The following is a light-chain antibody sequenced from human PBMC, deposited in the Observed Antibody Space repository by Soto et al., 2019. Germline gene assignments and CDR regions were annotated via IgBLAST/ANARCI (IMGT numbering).Light chain of an antibody. V-gene: IGKV3-11*01. CDR2: DAS. CDR1: QTVNTY. CDR3: QQRGTSIT. J-gene: IGKJ5*01. Sequence: IVLTQSPATLSLWPGETAVLSCRASQTVNTYLSWYQQRPGQAPRLLIYDASKRVPGIPARFSGSGSGTDFPLTSSSLEPEEFALYYCQQRGTSITFGQGTRLE.